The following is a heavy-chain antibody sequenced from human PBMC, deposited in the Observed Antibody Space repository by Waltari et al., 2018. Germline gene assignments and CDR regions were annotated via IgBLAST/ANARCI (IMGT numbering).Heavy chain of an antibody. CDR1: GFTFSSYA. Sequence: QVQLVESGGGVVQPGRSLRLSCAASGFTFSSYAMHWVRQAPGKGLEWVAVISYDGSNKYEACSVKRRFTISRENSKNTLYLQMNSLRAEDTAVYYCARVGGYCSSTSCYTSEGYYYYGMDVWGQGTTVTVSS. CDR2: ISYDGSNK. J-gene: IGHJ6*02. D-gene: IGHD2-2*02. V-gene: IGHV3-30-3*01. CDR3: ARVGGYCSSTSCYTSEGYYYYGMDV.